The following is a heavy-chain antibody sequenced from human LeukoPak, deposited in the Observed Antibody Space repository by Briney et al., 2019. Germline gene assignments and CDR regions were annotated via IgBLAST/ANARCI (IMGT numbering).Heavy chain of an antibody. CDR2: INHSGST. V-gene: IGHV4-34*01. Sequence: SETLSLTCAVYGGSFSGYYWSWIRQPPGKGLEWIGEINHSGSTNYNPSLKSRVTISVDTSKNQFSLKLSSVTAADTAVYYCARHARPARHYNWGLDYWGQGTLVTVSS. D-gene: IGHD7-27*01. J-gene: IGHJ4*02. CDR3: ARHARPARHYNWGLDY. CDR1: GGSFSGYY.